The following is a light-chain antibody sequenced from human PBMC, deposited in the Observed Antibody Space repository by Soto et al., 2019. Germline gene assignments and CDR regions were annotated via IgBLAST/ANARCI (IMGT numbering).Light chain of an antibody. Sequence: QSALTQPASVSGSPGQSITISCTGTSRDVGAYNYVSWFQQHPGKAPTLIISAVSNRPSGVSNRFSGSKSGNAASLTISGLQAEDEADYFCFSFTTDWTHVFGTGTKLTVL. CDR3: FSFTTDWTHV. V-gene: IGLV2-14*01. CDR2: AVS. J-gene: IGLJ1*01. CDR1: SRDVGAYNY.